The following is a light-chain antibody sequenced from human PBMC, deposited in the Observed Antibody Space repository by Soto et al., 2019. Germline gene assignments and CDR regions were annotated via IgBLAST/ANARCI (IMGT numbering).Light chain of an antibody. Sequence: EIVLTQSPGTLSLSPGERATLSCRAGQSVSSSYLAWYQQKPGQAPRLLIYGASSRATGIPDRFSGSGSGTDFTLTISRLEPDDFAVYYCQQYGSSPPITFGQGTRLEIK. CDR2: GAS. J-gene: IGKJ5*01. CDR3: QQYGSSPPIT. CDR1: QSVSSSY. V-gene: IGKV3-20*01.